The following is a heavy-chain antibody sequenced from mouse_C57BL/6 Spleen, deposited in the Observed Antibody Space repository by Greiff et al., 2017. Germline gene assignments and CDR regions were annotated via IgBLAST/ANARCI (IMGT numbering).Heavy chain of an antibody. CDR3: ARDAYGNNEGAIDY. D-gene: IGHD2-1*01. Sequence: EVQVVESGGGLVQSGRSLRLSCATSGFTFSGFYMEWVRQAPGKGLEWIAASRNKANGYTTEYSASVKGRFIVSGNTSQSILYLPMNALRAEDTAIYYCARDAYGNNEGAIDYWGQGTSVTVSA. J-gene: IGHJ4*01. CDR2: SRNKANGYTT. CDR1: GFTFSGFY. V-gene: IGHV7-1*01.